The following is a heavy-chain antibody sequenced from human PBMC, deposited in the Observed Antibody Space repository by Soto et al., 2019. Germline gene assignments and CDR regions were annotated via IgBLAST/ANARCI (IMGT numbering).Heavy chain of an antibody. Sequence: SETLSLTCTVSGGSISSYYWSWIRQPPGKGLEWIGYTYYSGSTNYNPSLKSRVTISVDTSKNQFSLKLSSVTAADTAVYYCARVAAAGRDAFDIWGQGTMVTVSS. J-gene: IGHJ3*02. CDR1: GGSISSYY. CDR3: ARVAAAGRDAFDI. CDR2: TYYSGST. V-gene: IGHV4-59*01. D-gene: IGHD6-13*01.